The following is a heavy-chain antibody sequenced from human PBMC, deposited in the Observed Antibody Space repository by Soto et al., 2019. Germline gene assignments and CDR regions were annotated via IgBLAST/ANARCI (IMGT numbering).Heavy chain of an antibody. CDR1: GGYISKGGYY. Sequence: SETLSLPYTVSGGYISKGGYYWSWIRQHPGKGLEWIGYIYYSGSTYYNPSLKSRVTISVDTSKNQFSLKLSSVTAADTAVYSCARTGYCTTTNCYYHAFDIWGQGTMVTVSS. D-gene: IGHD2-2*01. J-gene: IGHJ3*02. CDR3: ARTGYCTTTNCYYHAFDI. CDR2: IYYSGST. V-gene: IGHV4-31*03.